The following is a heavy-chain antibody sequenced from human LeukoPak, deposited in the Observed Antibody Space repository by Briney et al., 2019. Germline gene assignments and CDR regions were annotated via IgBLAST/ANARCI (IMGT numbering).Heavy chain of an antibody. J-gene: IGHJ4*02. CDR2: IYPGDSDT. Sequence: GESLKISCKGSGYSFTSYWIGWLRRMPGKGLEWMGIIYPGDSDTGYSPSFQGQVTISADKSISTAYLQWNSLKASDTAMYYCARLPGYCSGGSCYFDYWGQGTLVTVSS. CDR3: ARLPGYCSGGSCYFDY. CDR1: GYSFTSYW. V-gene: IGHV5-51*01. D-gene: IGHD2-15*01.